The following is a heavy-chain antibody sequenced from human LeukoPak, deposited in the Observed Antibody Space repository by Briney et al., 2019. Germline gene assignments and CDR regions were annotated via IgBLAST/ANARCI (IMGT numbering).Heavy chain of an antibody. CDR1: GFTVSSNY. CDR3: ARGAGVVVIHAFDI. J-gene: IGHJ3*02. D-gene: IGHD3-22*01. V-gene: IGHV3-53*01. CDR2: IYSGGST. Sequence: PGGSLRLSCAASGFTVSSNYMSWVRQAPGKGLEWVSVIYSGGSTYYADSVKGLFTISRDSSKNTLYLQMNRLRAEDTAIYYCARGAGVVVIHAFDIWGQGTMVTVSS.